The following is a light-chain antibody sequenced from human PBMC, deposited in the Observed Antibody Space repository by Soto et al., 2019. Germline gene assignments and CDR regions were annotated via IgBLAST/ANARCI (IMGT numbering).Light chain of an antibody. CDR1: QSVSSN. V-gene: IGKV3-15*01. Sequence: EIVMTQSPATLSVSPGERATLSCRASQSVSSNLAWYQQKPGQAPRLLIHGASTMATGIPARFSGSGSGTEFTLTISSLQSEDFAVYYCQQYNEWPPVTFGGGTNVDIK. CDR2: GAS. CDR3: QQYNEWPPVT. J-gene: IGKJ4*01.